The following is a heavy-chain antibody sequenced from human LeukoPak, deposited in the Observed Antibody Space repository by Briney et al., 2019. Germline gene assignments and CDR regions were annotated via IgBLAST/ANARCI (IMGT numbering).Heavy chain of an antibody. CDR2: INSDGSST. Sequence: GGSLRLSCAASGFTFSSYGMSWVRQAPGKGLVWVSRINSDGSSTSYADSVKGRFTISRDNAKNTLYLQMNSLRAEDTAVYYCARISSYYDEYFQHWGQGTLVTVSS. D-gene: IGHD1-26*01. V-gene: IGHV3-74*01. CDR3: ARISSYYDEYFQH. J-gene: IGHJ1*01. CDR1: GFTFSSYG.